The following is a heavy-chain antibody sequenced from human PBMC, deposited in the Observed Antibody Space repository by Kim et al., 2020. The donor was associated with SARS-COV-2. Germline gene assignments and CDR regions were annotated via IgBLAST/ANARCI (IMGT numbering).Heavy chain of an antibody. V-gene: IGHV1-2*06. CDR2: ITPNSGST. CDR3: ATDNRDGSGYYYYFDS. J-gene: IGHJ4*02. CDR1: GYTFTNAY. Sequence: ASVKVSCEASGYTFTNAYIHWLRRAPGQGLEWMGRITPNSGSTNYAPNFRGRVTISTDTSVAYMELSRLRSDDTAIYYCATDNRDGSGYYYYFDSLGQAT. D-gene: IGHD3-22*01.